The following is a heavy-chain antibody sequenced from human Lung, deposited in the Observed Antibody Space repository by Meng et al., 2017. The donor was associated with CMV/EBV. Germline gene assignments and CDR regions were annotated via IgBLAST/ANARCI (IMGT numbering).Heavy chain of an antibody. CDR1: GFTFSSYA. J-gene: IGHJ6*02. V-gene: IGHV3-23*03. CDR3: AKVGQGYSSSSDYYYGMDV. CDR2: IYSGGSST. D-gene: IGHD6-6*01. Sequence: GEXXKISCVASGFTFSSYAMSWVRQAPGKGLEWVSVIYSGGSSTYYADSVKGRFTISRDNSKNTLYLQMNSLRAEDTAVYYCAKVGQGYSSSSDYYYGMDVWGQGXTVTVSS.